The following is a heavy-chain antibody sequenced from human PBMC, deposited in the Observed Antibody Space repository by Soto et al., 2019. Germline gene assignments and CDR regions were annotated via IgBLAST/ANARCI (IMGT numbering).Heavy chain of an antibody. CDR3: ARDRLLEQLVDY. CDR2: ISTYYDKT. CDR1: GYTFTCYV. Sequence: VSAIFPFKAFGYTFTCYVISWVRQAPGQVLESMGWISTYYDKTNYAQNLRGRVTMTTDTSTSTAYMGLRSLRSDDTAVYYYARDRLLEQLVDYW. J-gene: IGHJ4*01. V-gene: IGHV1-18*04. D-gene: IGHD6-6*01.